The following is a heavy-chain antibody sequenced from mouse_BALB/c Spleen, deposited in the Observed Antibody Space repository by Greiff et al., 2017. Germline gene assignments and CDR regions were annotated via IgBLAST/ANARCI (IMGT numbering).Heavy chain of an antibody. CDR2: FYPGSGSI. D-gene: IGHD1-1*01. Sequence: QVQLKESGAELVKPGASVKLSCKASGYTFTEYIIHWVKQRSGQGLEWIGWFYPGSGSIKYNEKFKDKATLTADKSSSTVYMELSRLTSEDSAVYFCARHEEGYYYGSSYQDYAMDYWGQGTSVTVSS. CDR3: ARHEEGYYYGSSYQDYAMDY. CDR1: GYTFTEYI. V-gene: IGHV1-62-2*01. J-gene: IGHJ4*01.